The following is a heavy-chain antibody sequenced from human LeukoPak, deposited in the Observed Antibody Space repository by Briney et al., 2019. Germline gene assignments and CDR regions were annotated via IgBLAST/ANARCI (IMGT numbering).Heavy chain of an antibody. D-gene: IGHD3-10*01. V-gene: IGHV1-2*02. CDR3: ARDPSPYYYGSGSNWFDP. Sequence: ASVKVSCKASGYTFTGYYMHWVRQAPGQGLEWMGWINPNSGGTNYAQKLQGRVTMTTDTSTSTAYMELRSLRSDDTAVYYCARDPSPYYYGSGSNWFDPWGQGTLVTVSS. CDR2: INPNSGGT. CDR1: GYTFTGYY. J-gene: IGHJ5*02.